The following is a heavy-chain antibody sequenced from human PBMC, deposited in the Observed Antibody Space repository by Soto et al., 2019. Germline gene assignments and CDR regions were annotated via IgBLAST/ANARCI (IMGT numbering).Heavy chain of an antibody. CDR2: MNPNSGNT. V-gene: IGHV1-8*01. J-gene: IGHJ6*02. Sequence: SGKVYCNASGYPFTSYDSNWVRQATGQGLEWMGWMNPNSGNTGYAQKFQGRVTMTRNTSISTAYMELSSLRSEDTAVYYCARGTYYDFWSGHYYYGMDVWGQGTTVTVSS. D-gene: IGHD3-3*01. CDR3: ARGTYYDFWSGHYYYGMDV. CDR1: GYPFTSYD.